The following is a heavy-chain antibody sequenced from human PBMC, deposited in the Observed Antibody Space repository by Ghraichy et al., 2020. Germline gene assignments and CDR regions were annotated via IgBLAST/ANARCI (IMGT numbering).Heavy chain of an antibody. J-gene: IGHJ6*02. CDR3: ARTMTTVTQDWYYYGLDV. Sequence: ASVKVSCKASGYTFTSYDINWVRQAPGQGLEWMGWMNPKSDNTGYAQKFQGRVTMTRDTSISTAYMELSSLRSEDTAVYYCARTMTTVTQDWYYYGLDVWGQGTTVTVSS. D-gene: IGHD4-17*01. CDR1: GYTFTSYD. CDR2: MNPKSDNT. V-gene: IGHV1-8*01.